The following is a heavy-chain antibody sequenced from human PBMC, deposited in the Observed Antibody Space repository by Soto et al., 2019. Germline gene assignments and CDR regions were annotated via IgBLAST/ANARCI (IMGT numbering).Heavy chain of an antibody. J-gene: IGHJ4*02. D-gene: IGHD3-10*01. CDR3: AKDRRFGNNYHLGFDY. Sequence: QVQLVESGGGVVQPGRSLRLSCAAAGFTFSSYAMHWVRQAPGKGLEWVAVISFGGSKEYYADSVKDRFTVSRDNSKNTLSLPMSSLRSEDTAVYYGAKDRRFGNNYHLGFDYWGQGTLVTVSS. V-gene: IGHV3-30-3*01. CDR1: GFTFSSYA. CDR2: ISFGGSKE.